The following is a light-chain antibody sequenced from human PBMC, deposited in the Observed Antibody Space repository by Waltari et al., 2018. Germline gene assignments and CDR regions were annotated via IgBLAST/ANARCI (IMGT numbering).Light chain of an antibody. CDR3: QMYVRLPVT. J-gene: IGKJ1*01. CDR1: QSVGRA. CDR2: DTS. V-gene: IGKV3-20*01. Sequence: SCRASQSVGRALAWYQQKPCQAPRLLIYDTSTRATGIPDRFSGSGSGTDFSLTISRVEPEDFAVYYCQMYVRLPVTFGQGTKVEVK.